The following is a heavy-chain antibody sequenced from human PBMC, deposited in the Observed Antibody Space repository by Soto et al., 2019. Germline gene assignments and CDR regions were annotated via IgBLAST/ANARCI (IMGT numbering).Heavy chain of an antibody. D-gene: IGHD3-3*01. J-gene: IGHJ4*02. Sequence: GGSLRLSCAASGFTFNYYCMSWVRQAPGKGLEWVANIKQDGGEKYYVDSVKGRFTISRDNAKNSLYLQMNSLRAEDTAVYYCAKFPRGAPYFLAYWGQGTLVPVSP. CDR2: IKQDGGEK. V-gene: IGHV3-7*01. CDR1: GFTFNYYC. CDR3: AKFPRGAPYFLAY.